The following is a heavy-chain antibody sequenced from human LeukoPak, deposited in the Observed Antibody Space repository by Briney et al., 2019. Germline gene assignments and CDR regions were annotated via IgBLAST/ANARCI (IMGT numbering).Heavy chain of an antibody. V-gene: IGHV4-59*08. CDR3: ARLVSAAAHFDY. CDR1: GVSITSNY. CDR2: VDYSGNT. J-gene: IGHJ4*02. D-gene: IGHD2-2*01. Sequence: SETLSLTCTVSGVSITSNYWGWIRQPPGKGLEVIGYVDYSGNTNYSPSLKSRVTISPDTSKNQFSLRLSSVTAADTAVYYCARLVSAAAHFDYWGQGTLVTVSS.